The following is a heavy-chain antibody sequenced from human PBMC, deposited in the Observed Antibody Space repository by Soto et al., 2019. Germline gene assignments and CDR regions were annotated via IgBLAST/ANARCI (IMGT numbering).Heavy chain of an antibody. Sequence: ASVKVSCKASGYTFTSYAMHWVRQAPGQRLEWMGWINAGNGNTKYSQKFQGRVTITRDTSASTAYMELSSLRSEDTAVYYCARIKCQSVRYCSGGSHYDAFYIWGQGTMVTVS. CDR3: ARIKCQSVRYCSGGSHYDAFYI. V-gene: IGHV1-3*01. CDR2: INAGNGNT. D-gene: IGHD2-15*01. CDR1: GYTFTSYA. J-gene: IGHJ3*02.